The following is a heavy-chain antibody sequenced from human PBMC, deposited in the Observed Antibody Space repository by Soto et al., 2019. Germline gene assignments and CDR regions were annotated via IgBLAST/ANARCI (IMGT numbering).Heavy chain of an antibody. CDR1: NYSISSGYY. CDR3: ARVAFGPIDY. D-gene: IGHD3-16*01. Sequence: PSETLSLTCTVSNYSISSGYYWGWIRQSPGEGLEWIVSMYHSGTTYYNPSLKSRVTILIDTSKNQFSLKLTSVTSADTAVYFCARVAFGPIDYWGQGTLVTVSS. CDR2: MYHSGTT. V-gene: IGHV4-38-2*02. J-gene: IGHJ4*02.